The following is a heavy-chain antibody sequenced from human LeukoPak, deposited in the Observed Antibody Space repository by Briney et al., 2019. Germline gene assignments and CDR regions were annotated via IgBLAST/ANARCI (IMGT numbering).Heavy chain of an antibody. CDR3: ATEARQGV. CDR1: GFTFSRFW. Sequence: GGSLRLSCAVSGFTFSRFWMGWVRQAPGKGLEWVARIKEDGSEKYYADSVRGRFTISRDNAENSLYLQMNSLGGEDTAVYYCATEARQGVWGQGTLVTVSS. CDR2: IKEDGSEK. V-gene: IGHV3-7*01. J-gene: IGHJ4*02. D-gene: IGHD3-10*01.